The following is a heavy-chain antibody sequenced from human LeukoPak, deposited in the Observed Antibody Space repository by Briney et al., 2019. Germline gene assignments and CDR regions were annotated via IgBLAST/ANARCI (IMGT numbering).Heavy chain of an antibody. CDR1: GGSISSYY. D-gene: IGHD3-22*01. CDR2: IYYSGST. V-gene: IGHV4-59*08. Sequence: PSETLSLTCTVSGGSISSYYWSWIRQPPGKGLEWIGYIYYSGSTNYNPSLKSRVTISVDTSKNQFSLKLSSVTAADTAVYYCARRSYYYDSSGYHDAFDIWGQGTMVTVSS. J-gene: IGHJ3*02. CDR3: ARRSYYYDSSGYHDAFDI.